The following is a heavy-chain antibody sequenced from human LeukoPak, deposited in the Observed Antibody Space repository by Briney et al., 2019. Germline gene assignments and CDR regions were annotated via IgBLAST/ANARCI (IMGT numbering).Heavy chain of an antibody. CDR2: IYYSGST. Sequence: SETLSLTCTVSGGSISSGDYYWSWIRQPPGKGLEWIGYIYYSGSTYYNPSLKSRVTISVDTSKNQFSLKLSSVTAADTAVYYCASIRAAAGLRGLDYWGQGTLVTVSS. CDR3: ASIRAAAGLRGLDY. CDR1: GGSISSGDYY. D-gene: IGHD6-13*01. V-gene: IGHV4-30-4*08. J-gene: IGHJ4*02.